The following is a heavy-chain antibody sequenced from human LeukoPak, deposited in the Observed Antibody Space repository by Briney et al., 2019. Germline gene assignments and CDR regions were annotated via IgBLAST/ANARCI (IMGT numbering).Heavy chain of an antibody. CDR2: ISSSGSTI. J-gene: IGHJ4*02. V-gene: IGHV3-48*03. D-gene: IGHD6-19*01. CDR1: GFTFSSYE. CDR3: ARDRRGWSQAIDY. Sequence: PGGSLRLSCAASGFTFSSYEMNWVRQAPGKGLEWVSYISSSGSTIHYADSVKGRFTISRDNAKNSLYLQMNSLRAEDTAVYYCARDRRGWSQAIDYWGQGTLVTVSS.